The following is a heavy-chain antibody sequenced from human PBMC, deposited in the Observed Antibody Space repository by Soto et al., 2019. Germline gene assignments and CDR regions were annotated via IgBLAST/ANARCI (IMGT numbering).Heavy chain of an antibody. V-gene: IGHV3-73*01. J-gene: IGHJ4*02. CDR3: TRQGGYCGGGSCYAFTDY. Sequence: GSLRLSCAASGFTFSASAMHWVRQASGKGLEWVGRVRSKANNYATAYAASVEGRFTISRDDSKNTAYLQMNSLKTEDTAVYYCTRQGGYCGGGSCYAFTDYWGQGTLVTVSS. CDR2: VRSKANNYAT. D-gene: IGHD2-15*01. CDR1: GFTFSASA.